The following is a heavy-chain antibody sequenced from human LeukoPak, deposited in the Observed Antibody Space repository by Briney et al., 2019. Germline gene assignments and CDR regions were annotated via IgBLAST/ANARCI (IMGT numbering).Heavy chain of an antibody. D-gene: IGHD6-13*01. Sequence: GESLQISCKGTGYSFPCYWNGWLSQKPGKDLVWMGINYPGTSDTRYNPSLQGQLTISADKSTSPAYLPWRSVNASDTAVYYCARLAGAYGSSVGKWFDYWGQGTLVTVSS. CDR3: ARLAGAYGSSVGKWFDY. CDR1: GYSFPCYW. V-gene: IGHV5-51*01. J-gene: IGHJ5*01. CDR2: NYPGTSDT.